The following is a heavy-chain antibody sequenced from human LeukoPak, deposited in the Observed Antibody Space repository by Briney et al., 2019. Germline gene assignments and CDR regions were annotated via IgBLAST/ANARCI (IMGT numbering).Heavy chain of an antibody. D-gene: IGHD3-3*01. CDR3: AKDFWSGYYPNC. CDR2: SGSGGST. V-gene: IGHV3-23*01. Sequence: GGSLRLSCAASGFTFSSYAMSWVRQAPGKGLEWVSGSGSGGSTYYADSVKGRFTISRDNSKNTLYLQMNSLRAEDTAVYYCAKDFWSGYYPNCWGQGTLVNVSS. CDR1: GFTFSSYA. J-gene: IGHJ4*02.